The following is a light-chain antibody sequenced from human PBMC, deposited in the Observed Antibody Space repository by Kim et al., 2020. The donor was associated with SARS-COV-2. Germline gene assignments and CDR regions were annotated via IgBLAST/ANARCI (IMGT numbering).Light chain of an antibody. V-gene: IGLV2-23*02. CDR2: EVT. CDR1: SSDVGSDNH. J-gene: IGLJ2*01. Sequence: QSITISCTGSSSDVGSDNHVSWYQHHPGKAPKVIIYEVTKRPSGISNRFSGSKSGNTASLTISGLLPEDEGDYYCCSSYATSSTFVFGGGTQLTVL. CDR3: CSSYATSSTFV.